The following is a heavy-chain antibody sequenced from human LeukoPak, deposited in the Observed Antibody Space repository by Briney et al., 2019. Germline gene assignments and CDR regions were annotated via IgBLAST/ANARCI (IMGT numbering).Heavy chain of an antibody. V-gene: IGHV3-23*01. D-gene: IGHD3-16*02. CDR3: AKEGRSSHFYYGMDV. Sequence: GGSLRLSPAPSGFTFCIYAMSTVRPAPGRGLEWVSDISGSGSSTYYADYVKGRFTISRDNSKNTLYLQMNSLRAEDTAVYYCAKEGRSSHFYYGMDVWGQGTTVTVSS. J-gene: IGHJ6*02. CDR1: GFTFCIYA. CDR2: ISGSGSST.